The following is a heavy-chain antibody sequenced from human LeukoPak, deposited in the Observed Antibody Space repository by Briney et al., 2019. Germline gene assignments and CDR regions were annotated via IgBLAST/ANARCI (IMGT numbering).Heavy chain of an antibody. V-gene: IGHV1-69*04. CDR2: IIPILGIA. J-gene: IGHJ4*02. CDR1: GGTFSSYA. Sequence: SVKVSCKASGGTFSSYAISWVRQAPGQGLEWMGRIIPILGIANYAQKFQGRVTITADKSTSTAYMELSSLRSEDTAVYYCARDRGAVALFDYWGQGTLVTVSS. D-gene: IGHD6-19*01. CDR3: ARDRGAVALFDY.